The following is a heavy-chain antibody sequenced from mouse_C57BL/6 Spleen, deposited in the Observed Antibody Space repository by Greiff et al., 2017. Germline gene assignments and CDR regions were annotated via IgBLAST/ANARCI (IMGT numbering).Heavy chain of an antibody. J-gene: IGHJ2*01. CDR3: ARDSTMVTLDY. CDR1: GYTFTSYW. V-gene: IGHV1-55*01. CDR2: IYPGSGST. D-gene: IGHD2-2*01. Sequence: QVQLKQPGAELVKPGASVKMSCKASGYTFTSYWITWVKQRPGQGLEWIGDIYPGSGSTNYNEKFKSKATLTVDTSSSTAYMQLSSLTSEDSAVYDCARDSTMVTLDYWGQGTTLTVSS.